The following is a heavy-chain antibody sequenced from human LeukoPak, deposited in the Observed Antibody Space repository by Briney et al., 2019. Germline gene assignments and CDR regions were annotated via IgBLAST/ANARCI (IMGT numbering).Heavy chain of an antibody. CDR1: GGSFSDYY. CDR2: INHSGGT. V-gene: IGHV4-34*01. D-gene: IGHD3-16*02. J-gene: IGHJ4*02. CDR3: ARGDKRVTFGGVIVPFDH. Sequence: SETLSLTCAVYGGSFSDYYWSWIRQPPGKGLEWIGEINHSGGTNYNPSLESRVTISVDTSKNQFSLKLTSVTPADTAVYYCARGDKRVTFGGVIVPFDHWGQGTLVTVSS.